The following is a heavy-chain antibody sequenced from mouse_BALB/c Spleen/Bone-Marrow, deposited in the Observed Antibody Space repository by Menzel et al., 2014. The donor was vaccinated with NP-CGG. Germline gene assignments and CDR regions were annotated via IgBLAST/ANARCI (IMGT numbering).Heavy chain of an antibody. V-gene: IGHV14-3*02. CDR1: GFNIKDTY. CDR2: IDPANGNT. CDR3: ASYRYGWYFDV. Sequence: VQLQQSGAELVKPGASVKLSCTASGFNIKDTYTHWVKQRPEQGLEWIGRIDPANGNTKYDPKFQGKATITADTSSNTAYLLLSSLASEDTAVYYCASYRYGWYFDVWGAGTTVTVSS. J-gene: IGHJ1*01. D-gene: IGHD2-14*01.